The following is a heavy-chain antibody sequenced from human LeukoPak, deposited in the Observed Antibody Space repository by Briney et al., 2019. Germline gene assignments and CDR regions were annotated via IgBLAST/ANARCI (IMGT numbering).Heavy chain of an antibody. V-gene: IGHV1-69*13. J-gene: IGHJ3*02. CDR3: ARVWCSGGSCYSSRGAFDI. CDR1: GGTFRSNT. D-gene: IGHD2-15*01. Sequence: SVKVSCKASGGTFRSNTISWVRQAPGQGLECMGGIIPIFGTANYAQKFQGRVTITADEYTSTAYMELSSLRYEDTAVYYCARVWCSGGSCYSSRGAFDIWGQGTMVTVSS. CDR2: IIPIFGTA.